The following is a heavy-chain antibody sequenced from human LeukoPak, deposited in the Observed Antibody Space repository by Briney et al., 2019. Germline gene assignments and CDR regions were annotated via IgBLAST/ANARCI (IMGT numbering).Heavy chain of an antibody. J-gene: IGHJ4*02. CDR1: DGSISSYY. D-gene: IGHD5-12*01. Sequence: SETLSLTCTVSDGSISSYYWSWIRQPAGKGLEWIGRFYSGGSADYNPSLKSRVTMSVDTSKNQFSLKLSSVTAADTAVYYCARVYSGYDLPGSLANYYFDYWGQGTLVTVSS. V-gene: IGHV4-4*07. CDR3: ARVYSGYDLPGSLANYYFDY. CDR2: FYSGGSA.